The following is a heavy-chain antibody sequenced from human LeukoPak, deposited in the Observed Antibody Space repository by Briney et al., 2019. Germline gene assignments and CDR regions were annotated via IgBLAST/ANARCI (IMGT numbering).Heavy chain of an antibody. V-gene: IGHV4-34*01. J-gene: IGHJ4*02. D-gene: IGHD4-11*01. CDR3: ARKGGYSNFVDY. CDR1: GGSFSGYY. CDR2: INHSGST. Sequence: KPSETLSLTCAVYGGSFSGYYWSWIRQPPGKGLEWIGKINHSGSTNYNPSLKSRVTISVDTSKNQFSLKLSSVTAADTAVYYCARKGGYSNFVDYWGQGTLVTVSS.